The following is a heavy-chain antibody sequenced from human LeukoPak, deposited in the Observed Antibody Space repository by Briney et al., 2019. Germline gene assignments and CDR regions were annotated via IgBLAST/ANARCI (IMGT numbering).Heavy chain of an antibody. V-gene: IGHV3-48*03. CDR2: ISSSGSTI. D-gene: IGHD5-18*01. Sequence: GGSLRLSCAASGFTFSSYEMNWVRQAPGKGLEWVSYISSSGSTIYYADSVKGRFTISRDNSKNTLYLQMGSLRAEDMAVYYCARGGYSYGATNFDYWGQGTLVTVSS. CDR3: ARGGYSYGATNFDY. J-gene: IGHJ4*02. CDR1: GFTFSSYE.